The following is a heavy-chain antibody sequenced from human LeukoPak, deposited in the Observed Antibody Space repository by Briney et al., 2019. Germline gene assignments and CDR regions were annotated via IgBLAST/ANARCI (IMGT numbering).Heavy chain of an antibody. D-gene: IGHD2-2*01. CDR2: ISTSNGDK. CDR1: GSTFPSHA. Sequence: VASVKVSCKASGSTFPSHAITWLRQAPGQGPEWMGWISTSNGDKNYLQTLQGRITLTIDTSTTPAYMELRSLTSDDTAVYYCATRGITAARLDYWGQGTLVTVSS. CDR3: ATRGITAARLDY. J-gene: IGHJ4*02. V-gene: IGHV1-18*04.